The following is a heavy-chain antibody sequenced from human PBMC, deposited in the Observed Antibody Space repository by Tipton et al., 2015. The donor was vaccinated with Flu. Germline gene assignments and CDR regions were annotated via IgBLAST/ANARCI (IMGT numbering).Heavy chain of an antibody. CDR1: GGSISSYY. D-gene: IGHD1-26*01. J-gene: IGHJ4*02. CDR3: ARDPVGATFFDY. Sequence: TLFLTCTVSGGSISSYYWSWIRQPPGKGLEWIGYIYYSGSTNYNPSLKSRVTISVDTSKNQFSLKLSSVTAADTAVYYCARDPVGATFFDYWGQGTLVTVSS. CDR2: IYYSGST. V-gene: IGHV4-59*01.